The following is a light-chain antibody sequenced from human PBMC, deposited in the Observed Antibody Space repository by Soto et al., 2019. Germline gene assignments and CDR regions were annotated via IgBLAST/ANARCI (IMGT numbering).Light chain of an antibody. J-gene: IGKJ1*01. V-gene: IGKV1-5*03. Sequence: DIQMIQSPSTLSASVGERVTITCRASQNIYTWLAWYQQKPGKAPNLLIYKASSLKSGVPSRFSGSGSGTEFSLTIRSLQPDDFATYHCQQYNSYTWTFGQGTKVEI. CDR3: QQYNSYTWT. CDR2: KAS. CDR1: QNIYTW.